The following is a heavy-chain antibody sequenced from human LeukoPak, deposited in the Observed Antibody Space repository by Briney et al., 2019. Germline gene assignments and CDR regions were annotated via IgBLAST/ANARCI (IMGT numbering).Heavy chain of an antibody. CDR3: ARAGGVTYYYGSGSRLGVYYFDY. V-gene: IGHV1-2*06. CDR1: GYTFTGYY. D-gene: IGHD3-10*01. CDR2: INPNNGGT. Sequence: ASVKVSCKASGYTFTGYYMHWVRQAPGQGLEWMGRINPNNGGTNYAQKFQGRVTMTRDTSISTAYMELSRLRSDDTAVYYCARAGGVTYYYGSGSRLGVYYFDYWGQGTLVTVSS. J-gene: IGHJ4*02.